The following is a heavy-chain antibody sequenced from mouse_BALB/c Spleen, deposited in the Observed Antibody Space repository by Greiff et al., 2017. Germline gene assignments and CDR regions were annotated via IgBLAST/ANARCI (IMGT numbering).Heavy chain of an antibody. CDR2: ILPGSGST. D-gene: IGHD2-1*01. CDR3: ARGGDGNYVFYAMDY. Sequence: QVQLQQSGAELMKPGASVKISCKATGYTFSSYWIEWVKQRPGHGLEWIGEILPGSGSTNYNEKFKGKATFTADTSSNTAYMQLSSLTSEDSAVYDCARGGDGNYVFYAMDYWGQGTSVTVSS. J-gene: IGHJ4*01. V-gene: IGHV1-9*01. CDR1: GYTFSSYW.